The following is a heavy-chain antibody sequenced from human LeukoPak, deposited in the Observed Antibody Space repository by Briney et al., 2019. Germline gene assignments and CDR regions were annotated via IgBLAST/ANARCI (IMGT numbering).Heavy chain of an antibody. V-gene: IGHV3-21*01. CDR2: MSSSSSYI. CDR3: ARDTHSRYGGNENDY. Sequence: GGSLRLSCAASGFTFSSYNMNWVRQAPGKGLEWVSSMSSSSSYIYYADSVKGRFTISRDNAKNSLYLQMNSLRAEDTAVYYCARDTHSRYGGNENDYWGQGTLVTVSP. J-gene: IGHJ4*02. CDR1: GFTFSSYN. D-gene: IGHD4-23*01.